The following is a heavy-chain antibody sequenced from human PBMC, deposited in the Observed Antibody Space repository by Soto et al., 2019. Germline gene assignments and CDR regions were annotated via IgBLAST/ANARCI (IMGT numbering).Heavy chain of an antibody. CDR2: ISYDGSDK. J-gene: IGHJ5*02. CDR1: GFTFSSYG. CDR3: ANDWGGIAAAVSPWFDP. Sequence: QVQLVESGGGVVQPGRSLRLSCAASGFTFSSYGMHWVRQAPGKGLEWVAVISYDGSDKYYADSVKGRFTISRDNSKNTLYRQMNRRRAEDAAVYYCANDWGGIAAAVSPWFDPWGQGALVTVSS. D-gene: IGHD6-13*01. V-gene: IGHV3-30*18.